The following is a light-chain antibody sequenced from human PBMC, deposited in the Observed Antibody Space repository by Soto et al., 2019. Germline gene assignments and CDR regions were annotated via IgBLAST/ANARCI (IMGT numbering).Light chain of an antibody. CDR1: QTISNW. J-gene: IGKJ1*01. CDR3: QQYNSYSQT. V-gene: IGKV1-5*03. CDR2: KAS. Sequence: IQMTQSPSTLSASVGDRVTITCQASQTISNWLAWYQQKPGKAPKLLIYKASTLESGVPSRFSGSGSGTEFTLTISSLQPEDFATYCCQQYNSYSQTFGQGTKVEIK.